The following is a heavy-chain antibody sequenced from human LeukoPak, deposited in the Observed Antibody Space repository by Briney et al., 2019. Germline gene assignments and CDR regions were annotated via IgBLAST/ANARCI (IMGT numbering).Heavy chain of an antibody. D-gene: IGHD3-10*01. CDR3: ARVWMGSRGAFDI. CDR2: INDSGST. V-gene: IGHV4-59*08. Sequence: SETLSLTCAVYGGSFSGYYWSWIRQPPGKGLEWIGCINDSGSTNYNPSLKSRVTITADTSKNQFSLNLSSVTAVDTAVYYCARVWMGSRGAFDIWSQGTMVTVSS. CDR1: GGSFSGYY. J-gene: IGHJ3*02.